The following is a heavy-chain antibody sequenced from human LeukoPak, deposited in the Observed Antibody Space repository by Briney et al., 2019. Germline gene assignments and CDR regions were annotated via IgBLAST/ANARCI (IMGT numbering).Heavy chain of an antibody. V-gene: IGHV3-48*03. Sequence: GGSLRLSCAASGFTFSSYEMNWVRQAPGKGLEWVSYIGSSGTTVYYADSVKGRFTISRDNAKNSLYLQMNSLRAEDTAVYYCAREEGGNYFDAWGQGTLVTVSS. D-gene: IGHD1-26*01. J-gene: IGHJ4*02. CDR3: AREEGGNYFDA. CDR2: IGSSGTTV. CDR1: GFTFSSYE.